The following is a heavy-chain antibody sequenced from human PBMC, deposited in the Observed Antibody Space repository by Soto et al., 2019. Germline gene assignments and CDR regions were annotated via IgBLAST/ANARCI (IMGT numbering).Heavy chain of an antibody. D-gene: IGHD2-2*01. J-gene: IGHJ6*02. V-gene: IGHV3-30-3*01. CDR2: ISYDGSNK. CDR3: ARGTTTAAFSAMDV. CDR1: GFTFSNNA. Sequence: QVQLVESGGGVVQPGRSLRLSCAASGFTFSNNAMDWVRQAPGKGLEWVAVISYDGSNKYIAESVKGRFTISRDNSKNTPFLPMTSLTAEDTAVYYCARGTTTAAFSAMDVWGQGTTVTVSS.